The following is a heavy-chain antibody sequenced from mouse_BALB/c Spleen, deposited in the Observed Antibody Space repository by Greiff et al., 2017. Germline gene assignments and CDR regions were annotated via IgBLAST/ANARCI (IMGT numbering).Heavy chain of an antibody. CDR1: GYTFTSYW. CDR2: INPSTGYT. V-gene: IGHV1-7*01. D-gene: IGHD2-14*01. J-gene: IGHJ2*01. Sequence: QVQLKQSGAELAKPGASVKMSCKASGYTFTSYWMHWVKQRPGQGLEWIGNINPSTGYTEYNEKFKGKATLTSDKSSSTAYMELSSLTSEDSAVYYCARGSYYRYDGGVDYWGQGTTPTVSS. CDR3: ARGSYYRYDGGVDY.